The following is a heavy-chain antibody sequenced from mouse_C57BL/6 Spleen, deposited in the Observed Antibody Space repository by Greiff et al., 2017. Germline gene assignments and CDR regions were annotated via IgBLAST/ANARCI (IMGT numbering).Heavy chain of an antibody. Sequence: EVQLVESGGDLVKPGGSLKLSCAASGFTFSSYGMSWVRQTPDKRLEWVATISSGGSYTYYPDSVKWRFTISRDNAKNTLYLQMSSLKSEDTAMYYCARPMGYSNFDYWGQGTTLTVSS. CDR2: ISSGGSYT. J-gene: IGHJ2*01. D-gene: IGHD2-5*01. CDR3: ARPMGYSNFDY. V-gene: IGHV5-6*01. CDR1: GFTFSSYG.